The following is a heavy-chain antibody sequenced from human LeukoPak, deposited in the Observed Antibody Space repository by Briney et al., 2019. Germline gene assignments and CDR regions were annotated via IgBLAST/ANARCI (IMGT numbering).Heavy chain of an antibody. CDR1: GGSFSGYY. J-gene: IGHJ5*02. Sequence: SETLSLTCAVYGGSFSGYYWGWIRQPPGKGLEWIGEINHRGSTYYNPSLESRVTISADTSKTQFSLKLSSVTAADTAIYYCASADYNRLAGSYRFDPWGQGTLVTVSS. D-gene: IGHD3-10*01. CDR2: INHRGST. V-gene: IGHV4-34*01. CDR3: ASADYNRLAGSYRFDP.